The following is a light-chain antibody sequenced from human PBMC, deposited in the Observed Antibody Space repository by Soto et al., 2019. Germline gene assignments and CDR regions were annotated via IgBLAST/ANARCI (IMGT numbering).Light chain of an antibody. CDR3: QLYYDTPPYT. Sequence: DIVMTQSPDSLAVSLGERATINCKSSQSVFYSSNNKNYLAWYQQKPGQPPKLLIYWASTRESGVPDRFSGSRAGTDFALTISSLQAEDVAVYYCQLYYDTPPYTFGQGTKLEIK. V-gene: IGKV4-1*01. J-gene: IGKJ2*01. CDR2: WAS. CDR1: QSVFYSSNNKNY.